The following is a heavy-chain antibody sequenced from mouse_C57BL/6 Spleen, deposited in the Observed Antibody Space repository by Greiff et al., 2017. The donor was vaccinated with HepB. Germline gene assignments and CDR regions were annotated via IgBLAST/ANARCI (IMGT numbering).Heavy chain of an antibody. CDR3: ARDLTTVVLDY. D-gene: IGHD1-1*01. Sequence: EVQRVESGGGLVKPGGSLKLSCAASGFTFSSYAMSWVRQTPEKRLEWVATISDGGSYTYYPDNVKGRFTISRDNAKNNLYLQMSHLKSEDTAMYYCARDLTTVVLDYWGQGTTLTVSS. V-gene: IGHV5-4*01. CDR1: GFTFSSYA. CDR2: ISDGGSYT. J-gene: IGHJ2*01.